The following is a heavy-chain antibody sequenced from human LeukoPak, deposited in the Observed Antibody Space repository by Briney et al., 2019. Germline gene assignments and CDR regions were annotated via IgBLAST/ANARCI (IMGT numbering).Heavy chain of an antibody. Sequence: GGSLRLSCAASGFTFSRYWMSWVRQAPGKGLEWVANIKQDGSEKYYVDSVKGRFTISRDNAKNSLYLQMNSLRAEDTAVYYCARGLSVVAPAAVGGVFDIWGQGTMVTVSS. CDR3: ARGLSVVAPAAVGGVFDI. V-gene: IGHV3-7*01. CDR2: IKQDGSEK. J-gene: IGHJ3*02. D-gene: IGHD2-2*01. CDR1: GFTFSRYW.